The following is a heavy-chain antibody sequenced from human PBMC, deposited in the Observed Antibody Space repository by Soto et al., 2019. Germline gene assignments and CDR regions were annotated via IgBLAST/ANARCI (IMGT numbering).Heavy chain of an antibody. V-gene: IGHV1-69*01. Sequence: QVQLEQSGAEVKKAGSSVKVSCKAFGGSVNSHAISWVRQAPGQGLEWMGGIIPMFGTPTYAQKFQDGVTISAGESTSTVYLDLSSLRSEDTAVYYCARSRNVAEFNDYGGNYHGFDIWGQGTMVTVSS. CDR3: ARSRNVAEFNDYGGNYHGFDI. CDR2: IIPMFGTP. D-gene: IGHD4-17*01. J-gene: IGHJ3*02. CDR1: GGSVNSHA.